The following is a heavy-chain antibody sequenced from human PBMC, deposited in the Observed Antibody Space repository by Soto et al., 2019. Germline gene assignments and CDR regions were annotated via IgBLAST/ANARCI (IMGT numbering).Heavy chain of an antibody. CDR3: ARQSTDYGDYEYAFDI. J-gene: IGHJ3*02. D-gene: IGHD4-17*01. Sequence: SLTCTVSGGSISSSSYYWGWIRQPPGKGLEWIGSIYYSGSTYYNPSLKSRVTISVDTSKNQFSLKLSSVTAADTAVYYCARQSTDYGDYEYAFDIWGQGT. V-gene: IGHV4-39*01. CDR1: GGSISSSSYY. CDR2: IYYSGST.